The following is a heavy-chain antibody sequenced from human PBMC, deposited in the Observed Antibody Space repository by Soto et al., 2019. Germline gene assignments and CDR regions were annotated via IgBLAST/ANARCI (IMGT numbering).Heavy chain of an antibody. D-gene: IGHD5-12*01. V-gene: IGHV4-4*02. CDR2: IHHSGRT. Sequence: QVQLQESGPGLVKPSGPLSLSCAVSGGSVSNNNWWRWVRQSPGNGLEWIGEIHHSGRTSYNPSLESRATLSVDKSKNELSLRLNYVTAADTAVYYCTKNSAYALDYWGLGILVTVSS. J-gene: IGHJ4*02. CDR1: GGSVSNNNW. CDR3: TKNSAYALDY.